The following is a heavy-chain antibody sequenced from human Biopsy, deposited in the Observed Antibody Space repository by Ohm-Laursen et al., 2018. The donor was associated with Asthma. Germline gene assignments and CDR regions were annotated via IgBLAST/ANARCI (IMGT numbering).Heavy chain of an antibody. CDR1: GGTFSSDA. J-gene: IGHJ2*01. Sequence: SSVKVSCKASGGTFSSDAIGWGRQAPGQGLEWMGGIIPIVGTTAYAQKFQGRVTITADEATSTAYMELSSLRSEDTAVYYCARDQGDFWFFDLWGRGSLVTVSS. CDR2: IIPIVGTT. V-gene: IGHV1-69*01. CDR3: ARDQGDFWFFDL. D-gene: IGHD3-16*01.